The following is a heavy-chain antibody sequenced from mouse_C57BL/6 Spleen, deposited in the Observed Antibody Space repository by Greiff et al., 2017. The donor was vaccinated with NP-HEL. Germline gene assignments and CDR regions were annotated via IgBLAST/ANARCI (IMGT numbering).Heavy chain of an antibody. D-gene: IGHD2-3*01. J-gene: IGHJ4*01. V-gene: IGHV5-6*01. CDR3: ARPDGSGAMDY. CDR1: GFTFSSYG. CDR2: ISSGGSYT. Sequence: EVNVVESGGDLVKPGGSLKLSCAASGFTFSSYGMSWVRQTPDKRLEWVATISSGGSYTYYPDSVKGRFTISRDNAKNTLYLQMSSLKSEDTAMYYCARPDGSGAMDYWGQGTSVTVSS.